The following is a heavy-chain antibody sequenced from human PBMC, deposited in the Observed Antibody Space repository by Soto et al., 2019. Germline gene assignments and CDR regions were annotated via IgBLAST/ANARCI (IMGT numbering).Heavy chain of an antibody. CDR3: ARLRWGFGKTGYYFDY. CDR1: GGSINTYY. CDR2: IHYSGTT. V-gene: IGHV4-59*08. J-gene: IGHJ4*02. Sequence: SETLSLTCTVSGGSINTYYWSWIRQPPGKGLEWIGYIHYSGTTNYNPSLKSRVTISADTSKDQFSLKLTSVTAADTAVYYCARLRWGFGKTGYYFDYWGQGTLVTVSS. D-gene: IGHD7-27*01.